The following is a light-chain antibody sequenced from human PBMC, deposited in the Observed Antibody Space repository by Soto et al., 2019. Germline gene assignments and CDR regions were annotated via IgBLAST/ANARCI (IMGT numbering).Light chain of an antibody. V-gene: IGLV3-21*02. Sequence: SYELTQPPSVSVAPGQTARITCGGNNIGSKTVHWYQRKPGQAPVVVVFDDSDRPPGIPDRFSGSNSGNTPTLTISRVEAGDEADYYCQVWDSDTDHVVFGGGTKVTVL. CDR1: NIGSKT. J-gene: IGLJ3*02. CDR2: DDS. CDR3: QVWDSDTDHVV.